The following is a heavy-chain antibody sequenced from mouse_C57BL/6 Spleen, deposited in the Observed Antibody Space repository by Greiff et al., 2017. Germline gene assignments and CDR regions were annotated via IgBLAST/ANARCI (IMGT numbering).Heavy chain of an antibody. CDR1: GFTFSSYA. J-gene: IGHJ4*01. V-gene: IGHV5-4*01. Sequence: EVKLVESGGGLVKPGGSLKLSCAASGFTFSSYAMSWVRQTPEKRLEWVATISDGGSYTYYPDNVKGRFTISRDNAKNNLYLQMSHLKSEDTSMYVCARDSRDYAMDYWGQGTSVTVSS. CDR3: ARDSRDYAMDY. CDR2: ISDGGSYT.